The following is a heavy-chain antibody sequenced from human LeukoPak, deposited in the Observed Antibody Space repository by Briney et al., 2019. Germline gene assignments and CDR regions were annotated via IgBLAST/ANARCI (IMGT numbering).Heavy chain of an antibody. J-gene: IGHJ6*04. Sequence: ASEKVSCKASGYTFTSYAMHWVRQAPGQRLKWMGWINAGNGNTKYSQKFQGRVTITRDTSASTAYMELSSLRSEDTAVYYCARGGGMVCMDVWGKGTTVTVSS. CDR3: ARGGGMVCMDV. CDR2: INAGNGNT. D-gene: IGHD2-8*01. CDR1: GYTFTSYA. V-gene: IGHV1-3*01.